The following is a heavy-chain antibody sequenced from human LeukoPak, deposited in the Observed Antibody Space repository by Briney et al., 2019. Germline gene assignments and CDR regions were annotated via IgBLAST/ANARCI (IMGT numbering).Heavy chain of an antibody. D-gene: IGHD2-21*01. CDR3: ARGRGWCGGYINWFDP. J-gene: IGHJ5*02. Sequence: ASVKVSCKASGYTFTGHYMHWVRQAPGQGLEWMGWISAYNGNTNYAQKLQGRVTMTTDTSTSTAYMELRSLRSDDTAVYYCARGRGWCGGYINWFDPWGQGTLVTVSS. CDR1: GYTFTGHY. V-gene: IGHV1-18*04. CDR2: ISAYNGNT.